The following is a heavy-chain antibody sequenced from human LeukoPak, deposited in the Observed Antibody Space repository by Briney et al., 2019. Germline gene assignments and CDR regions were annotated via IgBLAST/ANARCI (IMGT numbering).Heavy chain of an antibody. CDR2: INTKSGAT. V-gene: IGHV1-2*02. CDR1: GYTFTDYY. CDR3: TKPQPGAFEI. Sequence: ASVKVSCKASGYTFTDYYVHWVRQAPGQGLEWMGWINTKSGATNYAQEFQGRVTMTRDTSISTAYMELNSLRSDDTALYYCTKPQPGAFEIWGQGTMVTVSS. D-gene: IGHD2-2*01. J-gene: IGHJ3*02.